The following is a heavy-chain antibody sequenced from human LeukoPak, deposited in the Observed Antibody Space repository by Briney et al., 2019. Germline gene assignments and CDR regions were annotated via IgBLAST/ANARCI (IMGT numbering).Heavy chain of an antibody. J-gene: IGHJ4*02. CDR2: IKSDGITI. Sequence: GGSLRLSCAASGFTFSNYMMHWVRQAPGKGLVWVSRIKSDGITITYADSVKGRFTISRDNAKNTLYLEMNSLRAEDTAVYYCLRDLNWSLDQWGQGTLVTVSS. V-gene: IGHV3-74*01. CDR3: LRDLNWSLDQ. D-gene: IGHD1-20*01. CDR1: GFTFSNYM.